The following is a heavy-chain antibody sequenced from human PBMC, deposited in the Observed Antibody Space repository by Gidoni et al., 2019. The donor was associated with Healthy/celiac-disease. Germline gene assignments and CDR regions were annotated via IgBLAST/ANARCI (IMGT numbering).Heavy chain of an antibody. D-gene: IGHD3-22*01. V-gene: IGHV1-69*01. J-gene: IGHJ3*02. CDR2: IIPIFGTA. CDR1: GGTFSSYA. Sequence: QVQLVQSGAEVKKPGSSVKVSCKASGGTFSSYAISWVRQAPGQGLEWMGGIIPIFGTANYAQKFQGRVTITADESTSTAYMELSSLRSEDTAVYYCARDLNYYDSSGYYYIDAFDIWGQGTMVTVSS. CDR3: ARDLNYYDSSGYYYIDAFDI.